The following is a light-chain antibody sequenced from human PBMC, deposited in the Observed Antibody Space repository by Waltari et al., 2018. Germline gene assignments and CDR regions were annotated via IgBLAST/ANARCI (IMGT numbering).Light chain of an antibody. J-gene: IGKJ1*01. CDR3: QQYNDWPQT. CDR2: DAS. Sequence: EIVMTQSPATLSVSPGERATLSCRASQSVSSNLAWYQQKPGQAPRLLIYDASTRATDIPARFSGGGSGTEFPLTISSLQSEDFAVFYCQQYNDWPQTFGQGTKVEIK. V-gene: IGKV3-15*01. CDR1: QSVSSN.